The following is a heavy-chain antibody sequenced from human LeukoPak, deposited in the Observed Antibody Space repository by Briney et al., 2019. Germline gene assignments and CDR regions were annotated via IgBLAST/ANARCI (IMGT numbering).Heavy chain of an antibody. CDR2: IYYSGST. CDR3: ARDPSQSAGFFDD. Sequence: SETLSLTCSVSGGSISSSTYYWGWIRQPPGKGLEWIGSIYYSGSTSDNPSLKSRVTISVDTSKNQFSLKLTSVTAADTAIYYCARDPSQSAGFFDDWGQGTLVTVSS. J-gene: IGHJ4*02. CDR1: GGSISSSTYY. D-gene: IGHD3-9*01. V-gene: IGHV4-39*07.